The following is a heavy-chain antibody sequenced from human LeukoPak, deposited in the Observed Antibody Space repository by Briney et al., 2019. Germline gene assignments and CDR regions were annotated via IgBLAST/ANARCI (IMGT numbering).Heavy chain of an antibody. CDR2: IRYDGSNK. J-gene: IGHJ4*02. V-gene: IGHV3-30*02. D-gene: IGHD3-10*01. CDR3: ARVATMVRGVRGGDY. Sequence: GGSLRLSCAASGFAFSASGMHWVRQAPGKGLDWVAFIRYDGSNKYYADSVKGRFTISRDNSKNTLYLQMNSLRAEDTAVYYCARVATMVRGVRGGDYWGQGTLVTVSS. CDR1: GFAFSASG.